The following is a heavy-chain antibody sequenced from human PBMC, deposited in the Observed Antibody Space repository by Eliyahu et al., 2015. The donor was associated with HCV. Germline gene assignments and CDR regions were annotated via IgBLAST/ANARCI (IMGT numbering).Heavy chain of an antibody. V-gene: IGHV1-24*01. D-gene: IGHD4-17*01. CDR2: FDPEDGET. Sequence: QVQLVQSGAEVXKPGASVKVSCKVSGXXLTXLXMHXVRXAPGKGLEWMGGFDPEDGETIYAQKFQGRVTMTEDTSTDTAYMELSSLRSEDTAVYYCATRTLYKDGPYYGDYVRYDYWGQGTLVTVSS. CDR3: ATRTLYKDGPYYGDYVRYDY. CDR1: GXXLTXLX. J-gene: IGHJ4*02.